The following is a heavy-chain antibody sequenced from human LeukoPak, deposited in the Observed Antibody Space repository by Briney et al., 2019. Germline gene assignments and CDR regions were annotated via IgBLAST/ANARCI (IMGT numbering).Heavy chain of an antibody. J-gene: IGHJ4*02. V-gene: IGHV4-59*05. Sequence: SETLSLTCTVSGGSISSYYWSWIRQPPGKGLEWIGSIYYGGYTYYNPSLKSRVTISVDTSKNQFSLKLSSVTAADTAIYYCQSRFLEWLLDYWGQGTLVTVSS. CDR3: QSRFLEWLLDY. D-gene: IGHD3-3*01. CDR2: IYYGGYT. CDR1: GGSISSYY.